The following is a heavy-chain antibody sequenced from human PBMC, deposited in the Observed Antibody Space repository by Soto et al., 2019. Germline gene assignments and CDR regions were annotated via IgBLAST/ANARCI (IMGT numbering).Heavy chain of an antibody. CDR3: ARRHGLGYCSSTSCPLDY. J-gene: IGHJ4*02. CDR1: GYTFTSYY. CDR2: INPSGGST. V-gene: IGHV1-46*01. D-gene: IGHD2-2*01. Sequence: EASVKVSCKASGYTFTSYYMHWVRQAPGQGLEWMGIINPSGGSTSYAQKFQGRVTMTRDTSTSTVYMELSSLRSEDTAVYYCARRHGLGYCSSTSCPLDYWGQGTLVTVSS.